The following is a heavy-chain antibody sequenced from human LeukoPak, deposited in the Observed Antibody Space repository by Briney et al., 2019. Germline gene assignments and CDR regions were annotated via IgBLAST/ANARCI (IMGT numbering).Heavy chain of an antibody. J-gene: IGHJ5*02. Sequence: EASVKVSCRASGDTFSSYAISWVRQAPGQGLEWMGGIIPIFGTANYAQKFQGRVTITADESTSTAYMELSSLRSEDTAVYYCARISGSRRGFDPWGQGTLVTVSS. D-gene: IGHD7-27*01. CDR1: GDTFSSYA. CDR2: IIPIFGTA. CDR3: ARISGSRRGFDP. V-gene: IGHV1-69*13.